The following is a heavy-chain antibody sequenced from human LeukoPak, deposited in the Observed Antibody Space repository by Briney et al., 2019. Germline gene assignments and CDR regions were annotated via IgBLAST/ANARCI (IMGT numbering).Heavy chain of an antibody. CDR2: ISVTGDIT. D-gene: IGHD3-3*02. V-gene: IGHV3-23*01. Sequence: GGSLRLSCAACGFTFSSYAMSWLRQTPQKGLEWVSGISVTGDITYYADSVKGRFTIARDNSRTTLYLQLNSLRADDTAVYYYAKSHFTRSHLQYYLVLWGQGAQVIVSS. J-gene: IGHJ4*02. CDR3: AKSHFTRSHLQYYLVL. CDR1: GFTFSSYA.